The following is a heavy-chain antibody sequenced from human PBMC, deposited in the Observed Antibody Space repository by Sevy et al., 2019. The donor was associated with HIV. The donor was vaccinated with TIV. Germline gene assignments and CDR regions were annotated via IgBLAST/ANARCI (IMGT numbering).Heavy chain of an antibody. CDR2: ISSSSSYI. Sequence: GGSLRLSCAASGFTFSSYSMNWVRQAPGKGLEWVSSISSSSSYIYYADSVKGRFTISRDNAKNSLYLQMNSLRAEDTAVYYCARERLLSYDYYGMDVRGQGTTVTVSS. J-gene: IGHJ6*02. CDR1: GFTFSSYS. V-gene: IGHV3-21*01. CDR3: ARERLLSYDYYGMDV.